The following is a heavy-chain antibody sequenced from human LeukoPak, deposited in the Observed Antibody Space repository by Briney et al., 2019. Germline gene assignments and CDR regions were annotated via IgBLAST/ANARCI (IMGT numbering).Heavy chain of an antibody. J-gene: IGHJ4*02. V-gene: IGHV3-23*01. CDR2: ISDSGDYT. CDR3: AKDTSIGKYCTNGVCSPFDY. Sequence: PGGSLRLSCAGSGFTFSSYAMSWVRQAPGQGLEWVSVISDSGDYTSYADSVRGRFTISRDNSRNTLYLQIISLRPEDTAVYYCAKDTSIGKYCTNGVCSPFDYWGQGTLVTVSS. CDR1: GFTFSSYA. D-gene: IGHD2-8*01.